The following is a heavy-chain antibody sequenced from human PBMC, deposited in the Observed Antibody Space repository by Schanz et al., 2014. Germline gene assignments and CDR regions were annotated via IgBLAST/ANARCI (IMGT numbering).Heavy chain of an antibody. CDR1: GGSISSGGYY. CDR2: IYYSGST. CDR3: ARGRNWNDGDAFDI. J-gene: IGHJ3*02. D-gene: IGHD1-1*01. Sequence: QVQLQESGPGLVKPSQTLSLTCTVSGGSISSGGYYWSWIRQHPGKGLEWIGYIYYSGSTYYNPTLKSRVTITVDTSKNQFSLKLSSVTAADTAVYYCARGRNWNDGDAFDIWGQGTMVTVSS. V-gene: IGHV4-31*03.